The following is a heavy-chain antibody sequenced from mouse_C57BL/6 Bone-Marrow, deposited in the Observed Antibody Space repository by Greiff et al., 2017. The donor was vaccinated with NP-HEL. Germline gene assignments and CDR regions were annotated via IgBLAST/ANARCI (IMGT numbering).Heavy chain of an antibody. J-gene: IGHJ2*01. CDR2: IRNKANGYTT. CDR3: ERWEGGY. V-gene: IGHV7-3*01. Sequence: EVKLMESGGGLVQPGGSLSLSCAASGFTFTDYYMSWVRQPPGKALEWLGFIRNKANGYTTEYSASVKGRFTISRDNSQSILYLQMNALGAEDSATYYSERWEGGYWGQGTTLTVSS. CDR1: GFTFTDYY.